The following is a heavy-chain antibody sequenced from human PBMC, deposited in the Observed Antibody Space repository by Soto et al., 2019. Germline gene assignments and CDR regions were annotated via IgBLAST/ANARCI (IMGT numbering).Heavy chain of an antibody. D-gene: IGHD2-15*01. CDR3: ARRYCSGGSCGNWFDP. J-gene: IGHJ5*02. Sequence: QVQLVQSGAEVKKPGASVKVSCKASGYTFTSYGISWVRQAPGQGLEWMGWISAYNGNTNYAQKPQGRVTMTTDTATSTAYMELRSLRSDDTAVYYCARRYCSGGSCGNWFDPWGQGTLVTVSS. V-gene: IGHV1-18*01. CDR2: ISAYNGNT. CDR1: GYTFTSYG.